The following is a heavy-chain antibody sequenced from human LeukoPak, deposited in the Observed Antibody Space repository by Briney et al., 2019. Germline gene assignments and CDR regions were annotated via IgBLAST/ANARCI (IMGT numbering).Heavy chain of an antibody. CDR3: ARVGYYYYGMDD. V-gene: IGHV1-2*02. J-gene: IGHJ6*02. CDR1: GYTFTDYY. Sequence: ASVKVSCKASGYTFTDYYMHWVRQAPGQGLEWMGWINPNSGATNYAQKFQGRVTMTRDTSISTAYMELSRLRSDDTAVYYCARVGYYYYGMDDWGQGTTVTVSS. CDR2: INPNSGAT.